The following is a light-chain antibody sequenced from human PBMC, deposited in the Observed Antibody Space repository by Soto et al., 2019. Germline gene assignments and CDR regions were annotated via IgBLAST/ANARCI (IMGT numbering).Light chain of an antibody. CDR2: DVS. CDR1: SSDVGGYNS. J-gene: IGLJ1*01. CDR3: CSYAGSDTHYV. Sequence: HSALTQPRSGSGSPGQSVTISCTRTSSDVGGYNSVSWYQQHPDKAPKFMIYDVSKRPSGVPDRFSGSKSGNTASLTISGLQAEDEADYYCCSYAGSDTHYVFGTGTKVTVL. V-gene: IGLV2-11*01.